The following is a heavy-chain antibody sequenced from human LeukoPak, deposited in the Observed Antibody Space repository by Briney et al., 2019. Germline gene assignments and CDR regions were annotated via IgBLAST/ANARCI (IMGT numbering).Heavy chain of an antibody. J-gene: IGHJ4*02. CDR1: GGSISSSSYY. Sequence: ASETLSLTCTVSGGSISSSSYYWGWIRQPPGKGLEWIGNIYYSGSTYNNPSLKSRVTISVDTSKNQFSLKLSSVTAADTAVYYCARGGKSHKWGQGTLVTVSS. CDR3: ARGGKSHK. V-gene: IGHV4-39*07. D-gene: IGHD4-23*01. CDR2: IYYSGST.